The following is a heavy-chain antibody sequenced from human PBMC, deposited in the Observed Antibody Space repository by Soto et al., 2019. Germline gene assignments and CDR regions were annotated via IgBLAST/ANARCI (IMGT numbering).Heavy chain of an antibody. D-gene: IGHD3-10*01. CDR1: GFTFSSYW. V-gene: IGHV3-7*01. CDR3: ARAMVRGVIIKNRFGAFDI. Sequence: GGSLRLSCAASGFTFSSYWRSWVRQAPGKGLEWVANIKQDGSEKYYVDSVKGRFTISRDNAKNSLYLQMNSLRAEDTAVYYCARAMVRGVIIKNRFGAFDIWGQGTMVTVSS. CDR2: IKQDGSEK. J-gene: IGHJ3*02.